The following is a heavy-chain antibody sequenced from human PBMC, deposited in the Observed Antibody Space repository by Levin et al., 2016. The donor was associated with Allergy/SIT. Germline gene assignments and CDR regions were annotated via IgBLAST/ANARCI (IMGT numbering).Heavy chain of an antibody. CDR2: ISWNSGSI. V-gene: IGHV3-9*01. D-gene: IGHD6-6*01. CDR3: AKFGSSSPGGDGMDV. J-gene: IGHJ6*02. Sequence: PGKGLEWVSGISWNSGSIGYADSVKDRFTISRDNAKNSLYLQMNSLRAEDTALYYCAKFGSSSPGGDGMDVWGQGTTVTVSS.